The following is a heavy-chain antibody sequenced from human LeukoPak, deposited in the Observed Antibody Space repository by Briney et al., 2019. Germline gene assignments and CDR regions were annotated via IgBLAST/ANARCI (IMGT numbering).Heavy chain of an antibody. CDR2: MYYSGST. V-gene: IGHV4-39*01. Sequence: PSETLSLTCTVSGGSISSSGYYWGWIRQPPGKGLEWIGSMYYSGSTYYNPSLKSRVTISVDTSKNQFSLKLSSVTAADTAVYYCARHIGGDFDLWGRGTLVTVSS. CDR3: ARHIGGDFDL. D-gene: IGHD2-15*01. J-gene: IGHJ2*01. CDR1: GGSISSSGYY.